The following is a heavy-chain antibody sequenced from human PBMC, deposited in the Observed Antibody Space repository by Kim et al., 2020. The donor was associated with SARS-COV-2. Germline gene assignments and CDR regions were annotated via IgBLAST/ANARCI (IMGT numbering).Heavy chain of an antibody. CDR3: ARVKKVPALLWFGELYYFDY. Sequence: GGSLRLSCAASGFTFSDYYMTWIRQAPGMGLEWISYIGYSDTTIYYADSVKGRFTISRDNAKNSLYLQMNSLRAEDTAVYYCARVKKVPALLWFGELYYFDYWGQGTLVTVFS. V-gene: IGHV3-11*01. CDR1: GFTFSDYY. D-gene: IGHD3-10*01. CDR2: IGYSDTTI. J-gene: IGHJ4*02.